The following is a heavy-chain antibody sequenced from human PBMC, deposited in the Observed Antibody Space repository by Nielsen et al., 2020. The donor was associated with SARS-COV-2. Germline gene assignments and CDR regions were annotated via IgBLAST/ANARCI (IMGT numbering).Heavy chain of an antibody. V-gene: IGHV4-61*01. D-gene: IGHD5-24*01. CDR1: GGSISTGSHY. CDR3: VRIDMATISVDY. CDR2: IFYRGNT. Sequence: SETLSLTCIVSGGSISTGSHYWSWIRQPPGKGLEWIGYIFYRGNTNYNPSLKSRVTISLDTSKNQFSLKLNSVTAADTAVYYCVRIDMATISVDYWGRGTLVTVSS. J-gene: IGHJ4*02.